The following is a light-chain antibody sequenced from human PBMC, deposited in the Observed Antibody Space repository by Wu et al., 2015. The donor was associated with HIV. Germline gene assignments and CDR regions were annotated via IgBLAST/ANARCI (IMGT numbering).Light chain of an antibody. J-gene: IGKJ1*01. CDR1: QTITNTN. Sequence: EIVLTQSPGTLSVSPGERATLSCRASQTITNTNFAWYQQKRGQAPRLLIYDTSSRATGIPDRFSGSGSGTDFTLTINRLEPEDFAVYYCQQYGSLPGTFGQGTKVEF. CDR2: DTS. V-gene: IGKV3-20*01. CDR3: QQYGSLPGT.